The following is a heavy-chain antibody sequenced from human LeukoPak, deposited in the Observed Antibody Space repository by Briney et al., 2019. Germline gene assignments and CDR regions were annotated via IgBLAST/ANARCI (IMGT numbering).Heavy chain of an antibody. J-gene: IGHJ4*02. Sequence: AGGSLRLYRVASGVSFSEHYMTWIRQAPGKGLEWVSYIRGDGGRTYYGDSVKGRFTISRDNAKRSVDLQMNSLRADDTAIYYCGRSVMTAAGAIDYWGLGTLVTVSS. CDR1: GVSFSEHY. V-gene: IGHV3-11*01. D-gene: IGHD6-25*01. CDR3: GRSVMTAAGAIDY. CDR2: IRGDGGRT.